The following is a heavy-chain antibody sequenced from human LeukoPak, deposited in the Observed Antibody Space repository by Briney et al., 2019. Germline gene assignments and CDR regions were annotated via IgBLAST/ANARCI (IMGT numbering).Heavy chain of an antibody. CDR1: GFTFGSHA. J-gene: IGHJ4*02. V-gene: IGHV3-23*01. CDR2: IFGSGGSP. D-gene: IGHD5-18*01. CDR3: GKTTVGYSSGQKPAWPVDY. Sequence: GGSLRFSCEASGFTFGSHAMYWVRQAPGKGLEWVAGIFGSGGSPHYADPVKGRFTISRDNSRNTVYLQINSPRAEDTAVYYCGKTTVGYSSGQKPAWPVDYWGQGTLVTVSS.